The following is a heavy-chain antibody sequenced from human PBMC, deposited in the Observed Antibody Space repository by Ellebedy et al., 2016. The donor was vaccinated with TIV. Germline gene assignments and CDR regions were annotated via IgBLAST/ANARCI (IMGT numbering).Heavy chain of an antibody. J-gene: IGHJ6*02. Sequence: AASVKVSCKASGYTFTGYYMHWVRQAPGQGLESMGWINPNSGGTNYAQKFQGRVTMTRDTSINTAYIELSRLRSDDTAVYYCARTYYYGMDVWGQGTTVTVSS. CDR2: INPNSGGT. CDR3: ARTYYYGMDV. CDR1: GYTFTGYY. V-gene: IGHV1-2*02.